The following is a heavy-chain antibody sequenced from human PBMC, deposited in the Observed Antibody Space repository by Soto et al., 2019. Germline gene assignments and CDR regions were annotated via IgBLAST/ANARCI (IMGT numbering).Heavy chain of an antibody. V-gene: IGHV4-30-2*01. Sequence: NPSETLSLTCAVSGGSISSGGYPWSWIRQPPGKGLEWIGYIYHSGSTYYNPSLKSRVTISVDRSKNQFSLKLSSVTAADTAVYYCARAHYGDYGYGMDVWGQGTTVTV. CDR2: IYHSGST. CDR3: ARAHYGDYGYGMDV. J-gene: IGHJ6*02. D-gene: IGHD4-17*01. CDR1: GGSISSGGYP.